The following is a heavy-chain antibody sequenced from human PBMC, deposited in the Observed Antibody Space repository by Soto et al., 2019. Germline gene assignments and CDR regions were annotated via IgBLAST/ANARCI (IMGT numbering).Heavy chain of an antibody. J-gene: IGHJ4*02. CDR3: ASDHVSGRYFIDY. V-gene: IGHV1-69*13. Sequence: EASVKVSCKASGGTFSSYAISWVRQAPGQGLEWMGGIIPIFGTANYAQKFQGRVTITADESTSTAYMELSSLRSEDTAVYYCASDHVSGRYFIDYWGQGSLVTVPS. CDR1: GGTFSSYA. D-gene: IGHD3-10*01. CDR2: IIPIFGTA.